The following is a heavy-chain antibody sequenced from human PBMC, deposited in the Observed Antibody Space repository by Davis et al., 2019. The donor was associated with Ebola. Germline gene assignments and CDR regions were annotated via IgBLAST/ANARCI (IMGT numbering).Heavy chain of an antibody. CDR3: ARGSPMDV. CDR1: GGSITSTNYY. Sequence: PSETLSLTCTVSGGSITSTNYYWGWIRQPPGKGLEWIGSISSSGSTHYNPSLKSRLIISLDTSKNQFSLSLTSVTAADTAVYYCARGSPMDVWGQGTSVTVSS. J-gene: IGHJ6*02. CDR2: ISSSGST. V-gene: IGHV4-39*07.